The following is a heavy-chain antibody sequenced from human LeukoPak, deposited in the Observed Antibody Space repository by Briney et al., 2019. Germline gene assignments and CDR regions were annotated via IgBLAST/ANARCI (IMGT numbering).Heavy chain of an antibody. D-gene: IGHD3-10*01. CDR3: ARLRDTSENNY. Sequence: SETLSLTCTVSGGSISSSSYYWGWIRQPPEKGLEWIGSIYYSGTTYYNPSLKSRVTISVDTSKNQFSLKLTSVTAADTAVYYCARLRDTSENNYWGQGTLVTVSS. CDR2: IYYSGTT. CDR1: GGSISSSSYY. J-gene: IGHJ4*02. V-gene: IGHV4-39*01.